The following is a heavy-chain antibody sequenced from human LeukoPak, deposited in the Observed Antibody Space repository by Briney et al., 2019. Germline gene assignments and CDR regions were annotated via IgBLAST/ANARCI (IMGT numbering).Heavy chain of an antibody. CDR2: IYHSGST. Sequence: KSSETLSLTCAVSGGSISSSNWWSWVRQPPGKGLEWIGEIYHSGSTNYNPSLKSRVTISVDKSKNQFSLKLSSVTAADTAVYYCARGCSGGSCYLFDYWGQGTLVTVSS. D-gene: IGHD2-15*01. V-gene: IGHV4-4*02. CDR1: GGSISSSNW. J-gene: IGHJ4*02. CDR3: ARGCSGGSCYLFDY.